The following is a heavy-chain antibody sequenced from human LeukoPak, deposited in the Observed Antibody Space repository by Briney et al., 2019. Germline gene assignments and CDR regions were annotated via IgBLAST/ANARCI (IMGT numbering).Heavy chain of an antibody. CDR2: INPSGGST. Sequence: ASVKVSCKASGYTFTSYYMHRVRQAPGQGLEWMGIINPSGGSTSYAQKFQGRVTMTRDTSTSTVYMELSSLRSEDTAVYYCARMRQNYYDSSGYSRYYGMDVWGQGTTVTVSS. V-gene: IGHV1-46*01. D-gene: IGHD3-22*01. J-gene: IGHJ6*02. CDR1: GYTFTSYY. CDR3: ARMRQNYYDSSGYSRYYGMDV.